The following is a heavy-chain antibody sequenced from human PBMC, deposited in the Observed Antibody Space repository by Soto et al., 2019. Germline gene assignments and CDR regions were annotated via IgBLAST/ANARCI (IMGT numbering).Heavy chain of an antibody. Sequence: SLRLSCAASGFTFSSYAMSWVRQAPGKGLEWVSAISGSGGSTYYADSVKGRFTISRDNSKNTLYLQMNSLRAEDTAVYYCAKDRPTYYYDSSGSSPFDYWGQGTLVTVSS. J-gene: IGHJ4*02. D-gene: IGHD3-22*01. CDR1: GFTFSSYA. CDR3: AKDRPTYYYDSSGSSPFDY. CDR2: ISGSGGST. V-gene: IGHV3-23*01.